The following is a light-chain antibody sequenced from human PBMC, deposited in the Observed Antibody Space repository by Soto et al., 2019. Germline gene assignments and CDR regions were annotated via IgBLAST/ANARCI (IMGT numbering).Light chain of an antibody. V-gene: IGKV1-12*01. Sequence: DIQMTQSPSSVSASVGDRVTITCRASQGISSLLVWYQQKPGKAPNLLIHTASSLQSVVPSRFSASGSGTDFTLTISSLQTEDFATSYCQQANSCPLTFGGGTKVEIK. CDR3: QQANSCPLT. CDR2: TAS. CDR1: QGISSL. J-gene: IGKJ4*01.